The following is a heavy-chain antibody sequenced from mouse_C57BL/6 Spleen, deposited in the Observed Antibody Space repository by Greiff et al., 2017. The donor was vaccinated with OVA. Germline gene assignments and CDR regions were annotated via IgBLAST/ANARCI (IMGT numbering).Heavy chain of an antibody. CDR2: ICSGGGT. V-gene: IGHV2-2*01. CDR1: GFSLTSYG. CDR3: ARNRITTPFDY. D-gene: IGHD1-1*01. Sequence: QVQLQQSGPGLVQPSQSLSITCTVSGFSLTSYGVHWVRQSPGKGLEWLGVICSGGGTDYYAAFISRLSTSSDKSTSNVFFQMISLEADDSARDYWARNRITTPFDYWGQGTTLTVSS. J-gene: IGHJ2*01.